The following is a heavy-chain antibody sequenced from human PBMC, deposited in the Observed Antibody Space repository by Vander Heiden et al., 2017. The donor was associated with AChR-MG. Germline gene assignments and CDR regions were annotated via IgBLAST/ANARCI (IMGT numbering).Heavy chain of an antibody. J-gene: IGHJ4*02. CDR3: ARCKAVAGRFYFDF. V-gene: IGHV3-7*01. CDR2: IKEDGSEK. CDR1: GFTFGSYW. D-gene: IGHD6-19*01. Sequence: EVQVVEAGGDLVQPGGSLRLSCTASGFTFGSYWMAWVRQAPGKGLEWVANIKEDGSEKYYADSVKGRFTISRDTPMNSLFLQMNSLRVEDTAVYYCARCKAVAGRFYFDFWGQGTLVTVSS.